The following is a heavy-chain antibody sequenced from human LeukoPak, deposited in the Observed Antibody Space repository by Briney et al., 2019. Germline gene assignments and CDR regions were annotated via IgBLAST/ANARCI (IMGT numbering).Heavy chain of an antibody. J-gene: IGHJ4*02. D-gene: IGHD3-10*01. Sequence: GGSLRLSCAASGFTFSNAWMSWVRQAPGKGLEWVAVISYDGSNKYYADSVKGRFTISRDNSKNTLYLQMNSLRAEDTAVYYCAKEIDGSGDYWGQGTLVTVSS. CDR1: GFTFSNAW. CDR2: ISYDGSNK. CDR3: AKEIDGSGDY. V-gene: IGHV3-30*18.